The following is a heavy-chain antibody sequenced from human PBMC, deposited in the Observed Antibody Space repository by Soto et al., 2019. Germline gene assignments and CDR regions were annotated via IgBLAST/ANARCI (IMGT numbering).Heavy chain of an antibody. CDR2: ISYSGST. V-gene: IGHV4-59*01. CDR3: ARVQSTSWGYYYAVDV. D-gene: IGHD2-2*01. CDR1: GGSISSYY. Sequence: QVQLQESSPGLVKPSETLSLTCRISGGSISSYYWNWIRQAPGTGLEWIGFISYSGSTNYNPALTSRVTISVDTSKDQISLRLNSVTAADTAVYYCARVQSTSWGYYYAVDVWGQGTTVTVSS. J-gene: IGHJ6*01.